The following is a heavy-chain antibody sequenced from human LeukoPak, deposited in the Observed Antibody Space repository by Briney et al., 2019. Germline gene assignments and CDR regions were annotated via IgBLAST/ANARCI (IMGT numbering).Heavy chain of an antibody. CDR2: IRYDGSNK. J-gene: IGHJ4*02. CDR1: GFTFSDYY. D-gene: IGHD3-22*01. Sequence: GGSLRLSCAASGFTFSDYYMSWVRQAPGKGLEWVAFIRYDGSNKYYADSVKGRFTISRDNSKNTLYLQMNSLRAEDTAVYYCARVGYYDSSGYGNYWGQGTLVTVSS. CDR3: ARVGYYDSSGYGNY. V-gene: IGHV3-30*02.